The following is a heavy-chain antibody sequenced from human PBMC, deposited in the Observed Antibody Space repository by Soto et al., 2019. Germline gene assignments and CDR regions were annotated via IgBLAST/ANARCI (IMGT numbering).Heavy chain of an antibody. D-gene: IGHD3-22*01. CDR1: GFTFTSSA. CDR2: IVVGSGNT. J-gene: IGHJ3*02. CDR3: AADKYYYDSSGSSGFGAFDI. Sequence: QMQLVQSGPEVKKPGTSVKVSCKASGFTFTSSAVQWVRQARGQCLEWIGWIVVGSGNTNYAQKFQERVTITRDMSTSTAYMGLSSLRSEDTAVYYCAADKYYYDSSGSSGFGAFDIWGQGTMVTVSS. V-gene: IGHV1-58*01.